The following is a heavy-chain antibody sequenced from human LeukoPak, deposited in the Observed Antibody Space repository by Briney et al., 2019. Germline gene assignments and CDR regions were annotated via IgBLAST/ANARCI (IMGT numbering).Heavy chain of an antibody. CDR2: ISSSGSTI. J-gene: IGHJ3*02. V-gene: IGHV3-48*01. D-gene: IGHD3-10*01. Sequence: PGGSLRLSCAASGFTFSSYSMNWVRQAPGKGLEWVSYISSSGSTIYYADSVKGRFTISRDSAKNSLYLQMNSLKTEDTAVYYCTTAVVRGLNAFDIWGRGTMVTVSS. CDR1: GFTFSSYS. CDR3: TTAVVRGLNAFDI.